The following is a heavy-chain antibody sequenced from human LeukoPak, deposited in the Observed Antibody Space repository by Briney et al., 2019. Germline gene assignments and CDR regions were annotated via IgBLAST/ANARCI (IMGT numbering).Heavy chain of an antibody. D-gene: IGHD2-2*01. Sequence: PSETLSLTCAVSGYTISSGYYWGWSRQPPGKGLEGVGSSYHRGSTYYNPSLKRRFTISGDKSKNKFSLKVSTLSAADTAVYYCARRNVVVPADINAFDIWGQGTMVTVSS. CDR3: ARRNVVVPADINAFDI. V-gene: IGHV4-38-2*01. J-gene: IGHJ3*02. CDR2: SYHRGST. CDR1: GYTISSGYY.